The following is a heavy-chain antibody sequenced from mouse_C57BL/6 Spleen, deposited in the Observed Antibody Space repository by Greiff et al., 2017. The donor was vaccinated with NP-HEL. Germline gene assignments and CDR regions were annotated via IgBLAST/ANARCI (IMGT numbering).Heavy chain of an antibody. D-gene: IGHD2-4*01. J-gene: IGHJ4*01. Sequence: QVQLKQPGAELVKPGASVKVSCKASGYTFTSYWMHWVKQRPGQGLEWIGRIHPSDSDTNYNQKFKGKATLTVDKSSSTAYMQLSSLTSEDSAVDYCAIWGYDYDGGNRGQGTSVTVSS. CDR3: AIWGYDYDGGN. V-gene: IGHV1-74*01. CDR2: IHPSDSDT. CDR1: GYTFTSYW.